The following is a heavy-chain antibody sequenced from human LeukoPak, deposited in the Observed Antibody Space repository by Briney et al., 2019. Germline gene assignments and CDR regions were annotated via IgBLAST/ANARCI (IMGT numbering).Heavy chain of an antibody. J-gene: IGHJ2*01. CDR2: TYYRSKWYN. D-gene: IGHD2/OR15-2a*01. CDR1: VDSVSSNSAA. Sequence: SQTLSLTCAISVDSVSSNSAAWNWIRQSPSRGLEWLGRTYYRSKWYNDYAVSVKSRITINPDTSKNQFSLQLNSVTPEDTAVYYCARGKWKLLSHYWCFDLWGRGTLVTVSS. CDR3: ARGKWKLLSHYWCFDL. V-gene: IGHV6-1*01.